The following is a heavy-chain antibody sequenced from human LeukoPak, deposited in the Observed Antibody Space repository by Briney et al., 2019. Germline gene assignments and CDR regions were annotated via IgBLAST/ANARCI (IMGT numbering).Heavy chain of an antibody. Sequence: SETLSLTCAVYGGSFSGYYWSWIRQPPGKGLEWVGYIYYKGITNYNPSLKSRVTISVDTSKNQFSLKLSSVTAADTAVYYCARGRFWSGDIDYWGQGTLVTVSS. CDR3: ARGRFWSGDIDY. V-gene: IGHV4-59*12. CDR2: IYYKGIT. D-gene: IGHD3-3*01. J-gene: IGHJ4*02. CDR1: GGSFSGYY.